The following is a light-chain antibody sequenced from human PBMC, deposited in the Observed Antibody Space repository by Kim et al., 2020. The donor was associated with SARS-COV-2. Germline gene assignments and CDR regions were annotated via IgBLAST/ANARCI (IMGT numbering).Light chain of an antibody. CDR3: QVCDNTYDHPYYV. Sequence: VSVAPGQTASVTCGGNNIGGYTVNWYRQSPGQAPVLVIYDDSNRPSGIPDRFSGSNSGNTATLTISRVEAGDEADNYCQVCDNTYDHPYYVFGTGTKVTV. CDR1: NIGGYT. CDR2: DDS. J-gene: IGLJ1*01. V-gene: IGLV3-21*02.